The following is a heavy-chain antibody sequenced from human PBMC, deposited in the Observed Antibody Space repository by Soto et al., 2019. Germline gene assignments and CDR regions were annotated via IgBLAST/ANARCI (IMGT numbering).Heavy chain of an antibody. CDR1: GFTFSSYS. J-gene: IGHJ3*02. CDR3: ARVPGDAFDI. V-gene: IGHV3-48*04. Sequence: GGSLRLSCAASGFTFSSYSMNWVRQAPGKGLEWVSYISSSGSTIYYADSVKGRFTISRDNAKNSLYLQMNSLRAEDTAVYYCARVPGDAFDIWGQGTMVTVSS. D-gene: IGHD1-1*01. CDR2: ISSSGSTI.